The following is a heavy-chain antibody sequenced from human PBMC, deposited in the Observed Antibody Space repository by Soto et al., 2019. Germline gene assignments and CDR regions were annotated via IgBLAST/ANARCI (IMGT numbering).Heavy chain of an antibody. D-gene: IGHD3-10*01. J-gene: IGHJ2*01. CDR1: GYTFSIYG. V-gene: IGHV1-18*01. CDR2: ISAYNGNT. Sequence: QVQLVQSGAEVKKPGASVKVSCKASGYTFSIYGTNWVRQAPGQGLEWMGWISAYNGNTNYAQKLQGRVTMTTDTSTSTVYMELRSLRSDDTAVYYCARDSGRYYGSGSYPDDLDLWGRGTLVTVSS. CDR3: ARDSGRYYGSGSYPDDLDL.